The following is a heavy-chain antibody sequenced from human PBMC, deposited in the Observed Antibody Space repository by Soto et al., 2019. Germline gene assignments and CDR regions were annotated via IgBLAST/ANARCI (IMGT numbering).Heavy chain of an antibody. CDR1: GGSISSYY. CDR3: ASYDFWSGYSDY. Sequence: SETLSLTCTVSGGSISSYYWSWIRQPPGKGLEWIGYIYYSGSTNYNPSLKSRVTISVDTSKNQFSLKLSSVTAADTAVYYCASYDFWSGYSDYWGQGTLVTVSS. CDR2: IYYSGST. J-gene: IGHJ4*02. D-gene: IGHD3-3*01. V-gene: IGHV4-59*01.